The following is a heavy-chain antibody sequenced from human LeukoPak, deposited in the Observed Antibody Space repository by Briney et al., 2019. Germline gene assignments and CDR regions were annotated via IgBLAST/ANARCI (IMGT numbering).Heavy chain of an antibody. CDR1: GFTFSSYG. Sequence: GRSLRLSCAASGFTFSSYGMHWVRQAPGKGLEWVAVISYDGSNKYYADSVKGRFTISRDNSKNTPYLQMNSLRAEDTAVYYCAKDVGSYSYGYWGIDYWGQGTLVTVSS. CDR3: AKDVGSYSYGYWGIDY. J-gene: IGHJ4*02. V-gene: IGHV3-30*18. D-gene: IGHD5-18*01. CDR2: ISYDGSNK.